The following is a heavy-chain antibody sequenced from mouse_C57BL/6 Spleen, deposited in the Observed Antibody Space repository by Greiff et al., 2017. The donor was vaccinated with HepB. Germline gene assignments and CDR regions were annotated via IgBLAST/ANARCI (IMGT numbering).Heavy chain of an antibody. J-gene: IGHJ3*01. CDR2: IYPGDGDT. V-gene: IGHV1-82*01. CDR3: ARSQLTWFAY. Sequence: QVQLQQSGPELVKPGASVKISCKASGYAFSSSWMNWVKQRPGKGLEWIGRIYPGDGDTNYNGKFKGKATRTADKSASTAYMQLSSLTSEDSAVYFCARSQLTWFAYWGQGALVTLSA. D-gene: IGHD4-1*02. CDR1: GYAFSSSW.